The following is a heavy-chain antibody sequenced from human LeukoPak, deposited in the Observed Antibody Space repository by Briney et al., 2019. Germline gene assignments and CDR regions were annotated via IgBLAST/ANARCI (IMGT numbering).Heavy chain of an antibody. D-gene: IGHD3-22*01. V-gene: IGHV1-18*01. CDR1: GYTFTSYG. CDR2: ISAYNGNT. Sequence: ASVNVSCKASGYTFTSYGISWVRQAPGQGLEWMGWISAYNGNTNYAQKLQGRVTMTTDTSTSTAYMELRSLRSDDTAVYYCARGYYYDSSGNPTADYWGQGTLVTVSS. CDR3: ARGYYYDSSGNPTADY. J-gene: IGHJ4*02.